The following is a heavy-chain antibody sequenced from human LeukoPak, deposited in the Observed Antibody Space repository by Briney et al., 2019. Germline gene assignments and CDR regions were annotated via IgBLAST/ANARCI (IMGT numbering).Heavy chain of an antibody. D-gene: IGHD5-24*01. V-gene: IGHV3-66*01. Sequence: QTGGSLRLSCAVSGFSVSGTYMRWVRQAPGKGLEGVALIYSGGTTYYSDSVKGRFTISRDNSKSTLYLQVSDLRIEDTALYHCARGWHFDSWGQGTLVTVSS. J-gene: IGHJ4*02. CDR2: IYSGGTT. CDR1: GFSVSGTY. CDR3: ARGWHFDS.